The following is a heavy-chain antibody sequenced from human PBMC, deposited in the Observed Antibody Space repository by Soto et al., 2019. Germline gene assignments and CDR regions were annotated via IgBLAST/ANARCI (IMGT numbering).Heavy chain of an antibody. J-gene: IGHJ4*02. V-gene: IGHV3-23*01. Sequence: QPGGSLRLSCAASGFTFSSYAMSWVRQAPGKGLEWVSAISGSGGSTYYADSVKGRFTISRDNSKNTLYLQMNSLRAEDTAVYYCAKDPRVDDYGDYPLNFDYWGQGTLVTVSS. D-gene: IGHD4-17*01. CDR2: ISGSGGST. CDR1: GFTFSSYA. CDR3: AKDPRVDDYGDYPLNFDY.